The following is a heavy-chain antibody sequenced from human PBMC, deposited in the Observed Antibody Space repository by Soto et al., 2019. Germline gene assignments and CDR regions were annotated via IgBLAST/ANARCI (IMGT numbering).Heavy chain of an antibody. D-gene: IGHD3-22*01. CDR3: EKDHRWWGRVHYYDSSGYYSYFDY. V-gene: IGHV3-23*01. J-gene: IGHJ4*02. Sequence: GGSTTLSCADSGFTFSSYAMSWVRQAPGKGLEWVSAISGSGGSTYYTDSVKDRFTIPTDNTKNTLYLQMNSLRTDDTSVYYNEKDHRWWGRVHYYDSSGYYSYFDYWGQGTLVTVSS. CDR2: ISGSGGST. CDR1: GFTFSSYA.